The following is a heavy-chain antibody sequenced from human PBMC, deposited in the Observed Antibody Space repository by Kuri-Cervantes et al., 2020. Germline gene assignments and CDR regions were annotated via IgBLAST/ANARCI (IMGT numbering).Heavy chain of an antibody. CDR3: ARMSSGWYVMRY. CDR1: GGSFSGYY. V-gene: IGHV4-34*01. Sequence: SETLSLTCAVYGGSFSGYYWSWIRQPPGKGLEWIGEINHSGSTNYNPSLKSRVTISVDTSKNQFSLRLSSVTAADTAVYYCARMSSGWYVMRYWGQGTLVTVSS. D-gene: IGHD6-19*01. J-gene: IGHJ4*02. CDR2: INHSGST.